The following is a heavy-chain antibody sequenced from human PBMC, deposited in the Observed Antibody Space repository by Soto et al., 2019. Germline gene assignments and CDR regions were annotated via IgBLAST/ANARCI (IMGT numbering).Heavy chain of an antibody. CDR1: GFIFRDYW. CDR3: TTGKSYGVFDY. D-gene: IGHD2-8*01. CDR2: IKVDGTEK. Sequence: PGGSLRLSCAASGFIFRDYWMNWVRQAPGKGPEWVANIKVDGTEKSYVDSVKGRFTISRDDSKSIAYLQMNSLKTEDTAVYYCTTGKSYGVFDYWGQGTLVTVSS. V-gene: IGHV3-7*03. J-gene: IGHJ4*02.